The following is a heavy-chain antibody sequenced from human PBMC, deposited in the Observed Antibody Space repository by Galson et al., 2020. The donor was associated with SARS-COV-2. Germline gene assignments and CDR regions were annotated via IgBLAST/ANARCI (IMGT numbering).Heavy chain of an antibody. D-gene: IGHD4-4*01. Sequence: HGESLKISCKGSGYSFTNYWITWVRQMPEKGLEWMGMIDPSDSYTKYSPSFQGHVSLSADKSISTAYLQWSSLKASDTAMYYCARTVTPVYVSWFDPWGQGTLVTVSS. CDR1: GYSFTNYW. CDR3: ARTVTPVYVSWFDP. J-gene: IGHJ5*02. CDR2: IDPSDSYT. V-gene: IGHV5-10-1*01.